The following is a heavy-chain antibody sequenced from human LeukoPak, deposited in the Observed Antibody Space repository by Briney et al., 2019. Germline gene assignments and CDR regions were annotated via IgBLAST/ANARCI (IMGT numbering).Heavy chain of an antibody. CDR2: INPSGGST. CDR1: GFIFDTHD. D-gene: IGHD1-26*01. J-gene: IGHJ3*02. V-gene: IGHV1-46*02. CDR3: ARDRGELTGHDAFDI. Sequence: GGSLRLSCGASGFIFDTHDMHWVRQAPGQGLEWMGIINPSGGSTSYAQKFQGRVTMTRDMSTSTVYMELSSLRSEDTAVYYCARDRGELTGHDAFDIWGQGTMVTVSS.